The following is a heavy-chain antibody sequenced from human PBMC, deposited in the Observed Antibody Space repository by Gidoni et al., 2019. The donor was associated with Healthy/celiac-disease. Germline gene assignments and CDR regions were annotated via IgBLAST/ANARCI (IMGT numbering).Heavy chain of an antibody. Sequence: EGQRVESGGGLVQPGGSRRLSCAASGVTFSSYEMNWLRQAPGKGLEWVSYISSSGSTRYYADSVKGRFTIARDNAKNSLYRQMNSLRAEDTAVYYCAREGRLGSSSPHDYWGQGTLVTVSS. CDR2: ISSSGSTR. D-gene: IGHD6-13*01. V-gene: IGHV3-48*03. CDR3: AREGRLGSSSPHDY. CDR1: GVTFSSYE. J-gene: IGHJ4*02.